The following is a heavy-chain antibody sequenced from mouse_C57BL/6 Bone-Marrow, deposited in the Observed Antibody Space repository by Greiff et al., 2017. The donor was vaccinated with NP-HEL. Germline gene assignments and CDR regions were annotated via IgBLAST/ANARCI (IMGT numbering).Heavy chain of an antibody. CDR3: TTEGVPLVSFDV. Sequence: LVESGAELVRPGASVKLSCPASGFNIKDDYMHWVKQRPEQGLEWIGWIDPENGDTEYASKFQGKATITADTSSNTAYLQLRSLTSEDTAVYSCTTEGVPLVSFDVWGTGTAVTVSS. CDR1: GFNIKDDY. J-gene: IGHJ1*03. D-gene: IGHD1-1*02. CDR2: IDPENGDT. V-gene: IGHV14-4*01.